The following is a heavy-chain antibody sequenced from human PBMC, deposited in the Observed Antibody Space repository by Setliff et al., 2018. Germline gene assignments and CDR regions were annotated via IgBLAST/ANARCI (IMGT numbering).Heavy chain of an antibody. CDR2: ISAYNGNA. V-gene: IGHV1-18*01. Sequence: GASVKVSCKASGYTFTSYGISWVRQAPGQGLEWMGWISAYNGNANYAQKLQGRLTMTTDTSTSTAYMELRSLRSDDTAVYYCARSPPTVVVTAIPFDRWGQGTLVTVSS. J-gene: IGHJ4*02. CDR3: ARSPPTVVVTAIPFDR. D-gene: IGHD2-21*02. CDR1: GYTFTSYG.